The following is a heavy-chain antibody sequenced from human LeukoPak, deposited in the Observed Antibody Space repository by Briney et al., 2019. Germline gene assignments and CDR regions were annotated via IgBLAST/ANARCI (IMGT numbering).Heavy chain of an antibody. CDR1: GGSISSGSYY. D-gene: IGHD2-15*01. Sequence: TLSLTCTVSGGSISSGSYYWSWIRQPAGKGLEWIGRIYTSGSTNYNPSLKGRVTISVDTSKNQFSLKLSSVTAADTAVYHCARVDLRYCSGGSCPFDYWGQGTLVTVSS. CDR3: ARVDLRYCSGGSCPFDY. V-gene: IGHV4-61*02. CDR2: IYTSGST. J-gene: IGHJ4*02.